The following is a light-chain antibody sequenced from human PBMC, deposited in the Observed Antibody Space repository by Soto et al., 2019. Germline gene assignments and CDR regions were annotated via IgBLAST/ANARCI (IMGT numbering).Light chain of an antibody. J-gene: IGLJ1*01. CDR3: QAWDSSPV. CDR2: QDS. V-gene: IGLV3-1*01. CDR1: KLGDKY. Sequence: SYELTQPPSVPVSPGQTASITCSGDKLGDKYACWYQQKPGQSPVLVIYQDSKRPSGIPERFSGSNSGNTATLTISGTQAMDEADYYCQAWDSSPVFGTGTKLTVL.